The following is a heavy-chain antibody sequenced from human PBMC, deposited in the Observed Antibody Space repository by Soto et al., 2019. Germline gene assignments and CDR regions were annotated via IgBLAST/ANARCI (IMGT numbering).Heavy chain of an antibody. CDR1: GGSISSSSYY. J-gene: IGHJ3*02. CDR3: ARVGKRATDAFDI. V-gene: IGHV4-39*07. D-gene: IGHD7-27*01. CDR2: IYYSGST. Sequence: SETLSLTCTVSGGSISSSSYYWGWIRQPPGKGLEWIGSIYYSGSTNYNPSLKSRVTISVDTSKNQFSLKLSSVTAADTAVYYCARVGKRATDAFDIWGQGTMVTVSS.